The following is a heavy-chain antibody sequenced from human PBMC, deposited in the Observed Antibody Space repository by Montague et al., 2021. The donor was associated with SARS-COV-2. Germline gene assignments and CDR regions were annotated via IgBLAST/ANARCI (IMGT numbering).Heavy chain of an antibody. CDR3: VRSFYCSSGSCSGSYYYGMDL. J-gene: IGHJ6*02. V-gene: IGHV3-23*01. D-gene: IGHD2-15*01. CDR2: ISGSGYST. Sequence: SLRLSCAASGFTFSSHAMSWVRQAPGKGPEWVSAISGSGYSTYYVDSVKGRFTISRDNSKSTLHLLMNSLRAEDTAVYYCVRSFYCSSGSCSGSYYYGMDLWGQGTTVTV. CDR1: GFTFSSHA.